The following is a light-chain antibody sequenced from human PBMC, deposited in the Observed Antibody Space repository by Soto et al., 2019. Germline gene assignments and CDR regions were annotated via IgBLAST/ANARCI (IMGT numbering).Light chain of an antibody. V-gene: IGKV3-20*01. CDR3: HQYGSSPPVT. CDR2: GAS. J-gene: IGKJ4*01. CDR1: QSVSSSY. Sequence: EIVLTQSPGTLSLSPGERATLSCSASQSVSSSYLAWYQQKPGQAPRLLIYGASSRATDIRDRFSGSGSGTDFTLTISRLEPEDFAVYYCHQYGSSPPVTFGGGTKVEIK.